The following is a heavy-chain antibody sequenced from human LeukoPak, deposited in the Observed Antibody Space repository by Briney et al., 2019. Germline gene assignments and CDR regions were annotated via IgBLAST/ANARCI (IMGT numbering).Heavy chain of an antibody. CDR2: INPNSGGT. J-gene: IGHJ4*02. CDR1: RYTFTDYY. D-gene: IGHD5-12*01. CDR3: ARDQGGYSGYDPQY. V-gene: IGHV1-2*06. Sequence: ASVKVSCKASRYTFTDYYMHWVRQAPGQGLEWMGRINPNSGGTNYAQKFQGRVTMTRDTSISTAYMELSRLRSDDTAVYYCARDQGGYSGYDPQYWGQGTLVTVSS.